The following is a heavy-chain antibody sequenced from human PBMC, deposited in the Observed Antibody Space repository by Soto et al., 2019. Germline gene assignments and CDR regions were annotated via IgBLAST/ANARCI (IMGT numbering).Heavy chain of an antibody. CDR3: ARAGSTWRYFFDY. D-gene: IGHD6-13*01. CDR1: GGSISSYY. CDR2: VYYSGTT. Sequence: QVQLQESGPGLVKPSETLSLTCTVSGGSISSYYWTWLRQPPGKGLEWVGYVYYSGTTYYNPSLQSRVTISVDTSKNQFSLKVKSVTAADTAIYYCARAGSTWRYFFDYWGQGSLVTVSS. V-gene: IGHV4-59*01. J-gene: IGHJ4*02.